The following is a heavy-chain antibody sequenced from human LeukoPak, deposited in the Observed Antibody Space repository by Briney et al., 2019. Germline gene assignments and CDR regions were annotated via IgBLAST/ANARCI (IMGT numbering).Heavy chain of an antibody. CDR1: GGSISSNTYF. J-gene: IGHJ5*02. Sequence: SETLSLTCNVSGGSISSNTYFWGWIRRPPGKGLEWIGSIRYSGSTYYNPSLKSRVTISVDTSKNQFSLNLSSLTAADTAVYYCATSDTVSTYNRFDPWGQGTLVTAS. V-gene: IGHV4-39*01. CDR3: ATSDTVSTYNRFDP. CDR2: IRYSGST. D-gene: IGHD5/OR15-5a*01.